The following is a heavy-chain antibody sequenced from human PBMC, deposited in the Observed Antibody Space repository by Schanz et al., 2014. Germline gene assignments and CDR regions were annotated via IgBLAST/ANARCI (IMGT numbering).Heavy chain of an antibody. Sequence: EVQLVESGGGLVQPGGSLRLSCAASGFTFSGYWMTWVRQAPGKGLEWVANIKQDGSEKYYADSVKGRFTISRDNAKNSLYLQMNSLRAEDTAVYFCARDKGGYYPFDYWGRGTLVTVSS. V-gene: IGHV3-7*01. D-gene: IGHD3-3*01. CDR3: ARDKGGYYPFDY. J-gene: IGHJ4*02. CDR2: IKQDGSEK. CDR1: GFTFSGYW.